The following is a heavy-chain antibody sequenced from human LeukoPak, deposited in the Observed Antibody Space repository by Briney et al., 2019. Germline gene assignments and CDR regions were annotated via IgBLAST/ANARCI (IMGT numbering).Heavy chain of an antibody. CDR1: GGSFSGYY. D-gene: IGHD3-10*01. CDR2: INHIVST. V-gene: IGHV4-34*01. CDR3: ARRWYYYGSGSYSFDY. J-gene: IGHJ4*02. Sequence: SDTLSLTCAVYGGSFSGYYWSWIRQPPGKGLEWLGEINHIVSTTYNSSLKSRVTISVDTSKNQFSLKLSSVTAADTAVYYCARRWYYYGSGSYSFDYWGQGTLVTVSS.